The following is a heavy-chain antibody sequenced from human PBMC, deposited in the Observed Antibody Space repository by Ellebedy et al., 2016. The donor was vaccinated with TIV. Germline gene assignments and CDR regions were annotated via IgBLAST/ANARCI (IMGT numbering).Heavy chain of an antibody. J-gene: IGHJ6*02. Sequence: PGGSLRLSCAASGFTFSTYGMHRVRQAPGKGLEWVAFIRYDGSIKYYAASVRGRFSISRDNSKHTLYLQMNSLRAEDTGLYSCAKDRHGQRIRGVMDVWGHGTTVTVS. CDR2: IRYDGSIK. CDR3: AKDRHGQRIRGVMDV. D-gene: IGHD3-10*01. V-gene: IGHV3-30*02. CDR1: GFTFSTYG.